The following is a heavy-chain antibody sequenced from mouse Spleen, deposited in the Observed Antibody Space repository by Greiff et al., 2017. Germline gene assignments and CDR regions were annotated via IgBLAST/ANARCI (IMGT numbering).Heavy chain of an antibody. D-gene: IGHD1-1*01. CDR2: ISSGSSTI. CDR1: GFTFSDYG. Sequence: EVNVVESGGGLVKPGGSLKLSCAASGFTFSDYGMHWVRQAPEKGLEWVAYISSGSSTIYYADTVKGRFTISRDNAKNTLFLQMTSLRSEDTAMYYCARAPFYYAYFDVWGAGTTVTVSS. CDR3: ARAPFYYAYFDV. J-gene: IGHJ1*01. V-gene: IGHV5-17*01.